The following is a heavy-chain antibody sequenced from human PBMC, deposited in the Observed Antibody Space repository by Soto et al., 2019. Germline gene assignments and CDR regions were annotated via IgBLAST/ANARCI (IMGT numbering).Heavy chain of an antibody. J-gene: IGHJ6*02. Sequence: QVPLAQPRAEVKKPAASVKVSCKASGYTFTSYGISWVRQAPGQGLEWMGWISAYNGNTNYAQKLQGRVTMTTDTSTSTAYMELRSLRSDDTAVYCCARVKYSAPYCYCCGRDVWGQGATVTVSS. V-gene: IGHV1-18*01. D-gene: IGHD5-18*01. CDR1: GYTFTSYG. CDR3: ARVKYSAPYCYCCGRDV. CDR2: ISAYNGNT.